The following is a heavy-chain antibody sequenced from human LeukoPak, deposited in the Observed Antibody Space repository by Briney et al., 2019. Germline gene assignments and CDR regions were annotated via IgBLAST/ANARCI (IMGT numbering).Heavy chain of an antibody. J-gene: IGHJ4*02. V-gene: IGHV3-23*01. D-gene: IGHD3-3*01. CDR1: GFSLSTFA. CDR3: AKDAKRNYEFWDRCDY. Sequence: GGSLRLSCAASGFSLSTFAMSEVRQAPGKGLEWVSAISGSGGSTYYADSVKGRFTISRDNSKNTLSLQMNSLRAEDTALYYCAKDAKRNYEFWDRCDYWGQGTLVTVSS. CDR2: ISGSGGST.